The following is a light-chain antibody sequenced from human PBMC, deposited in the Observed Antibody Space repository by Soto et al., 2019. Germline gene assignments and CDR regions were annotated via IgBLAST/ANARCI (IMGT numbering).Light chain of an antibody. J-gene: IGKJ4*01. CDR1: QSVGSY. Sequence: EIVLTQSPATLSLSPGERGTLSCRASQSVGSYLAWYQQRPGQAPRLLIYDASNRAADIPARFSGSGSRTDFTLTISSLEPEDFAVYYCQQRANWPLTFGGGTKVEI. V-gene: IGKV3-11*01. CDR3: QQRANWPLT. CDR2: DAS.